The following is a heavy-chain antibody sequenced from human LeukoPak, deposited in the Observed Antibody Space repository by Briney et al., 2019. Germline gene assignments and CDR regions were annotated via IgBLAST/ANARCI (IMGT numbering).Heavy chain of an antibody. CDR2: INPKSGGT. D-gene: IGHD6-19*01. CDR3: ARDLGISGWYAPPLGYFDY. CDR1: GYTFTSYA. J-gene: IGHJ4*02. Sequence: ASVKVSCKASGYTFTSYAISWVRQAPGQGLEWMGWINPKSGGTNYAQKFQGRVTMTRDTSISTTYMELSRLRSDDTAVYYCARDLGISGWYAPPLGYFDYWGQGTLVTVSS. V-gene: IGHV1-2*02.